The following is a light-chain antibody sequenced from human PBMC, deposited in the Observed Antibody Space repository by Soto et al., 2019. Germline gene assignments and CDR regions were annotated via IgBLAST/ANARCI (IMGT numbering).Light chain of an antibody. Sequence: AIQLTQSPSSLSASVGDRVTITCRASQGISSALAWYQQKTGKAPKLLIYDASSLESGVPSRFSGSGSGTDFTLTISSLQPEDFATYYCQQFNSYPVTFGPGTKVDIK. CDR2: DAS. CDR1: QGISSA. CDR3: QQFNSYPVT. J-gene: IGKJ3*01. V-gene: IGKV1-13*02.